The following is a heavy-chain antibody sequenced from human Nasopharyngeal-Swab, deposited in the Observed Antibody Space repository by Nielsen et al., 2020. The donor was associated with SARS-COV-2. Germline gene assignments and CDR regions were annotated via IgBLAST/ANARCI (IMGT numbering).Heavy chain of an antibody. J-gene: IGHJ4*02. V-gene: IGHV3-74*01. CDR2: INSDGSNT. CDR3: ASPAGRTKDFDY. Sequence: SCAASGFTFSNYWMHWVRQAPGKGLVWVSRINSDGSNTNYADSVKGRFTISRDNAKNTLYLQMNSLRAEDTAVYYCASPAGRTKDFDYWGQGTLVTVSS. D-gene: IGHD1/OR15-1a*01. CDR1: GFTFSNYW.